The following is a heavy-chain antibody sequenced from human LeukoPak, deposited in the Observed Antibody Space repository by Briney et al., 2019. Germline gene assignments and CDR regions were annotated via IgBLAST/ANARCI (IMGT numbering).Heavy chain of an antibody. CDR3: ATTLLVVPAAIFDY. D-gene: IGHD2-2*02. V-gene: IGHV1-24*01. J-gene: IGHJ4*02. CDR1: GYTLTELS. Sequence: ASVKVSCKVSGYTLTELSMHWVRQAPGKGPEWMGGFDPEDGETIYAQKFQGRVTMTEDTSTDTAYMELSSLRSEDTAVYYCATTLLVVPAAIFDYWGQGTLVTVSS. CDR2: FDPEDGET.